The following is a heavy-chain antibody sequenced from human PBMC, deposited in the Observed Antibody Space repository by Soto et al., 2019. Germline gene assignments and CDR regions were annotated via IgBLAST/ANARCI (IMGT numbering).Heavy chain of an antibody. CDR1: GFTFSSYW. CDR3: ARAGQDDYVWGSYRYFYYYGMDV. CDR2: INSDGSST. Sequence: EVQLVESGGGLVQPGGSLRLSCAASGFTFSSYWMHWVRQAPGKGLVWVSRINSDGSSTSYADSVKGRFTISRDNAKNTLYLQMNSLRGEDTAVYYCARAGQDDYVWGSYRYFYYYGMDVWGQGTTVTVSS. V-gene: IGHV3-74*01. D-gene: IGHD3-16*02. J-gene: IGHJ6*02.